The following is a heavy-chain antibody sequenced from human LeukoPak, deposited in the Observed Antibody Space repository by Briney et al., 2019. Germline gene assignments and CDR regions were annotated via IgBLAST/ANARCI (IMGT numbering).Heavy chain of an antibody. V-gene: IGHV3-11*01. CDR1: GFTFSDYY. CDR3: ARGAVPGFDY. Sequence: GGSLRLSCAASGFTFSDYYMNWIRQAPGKGLEWVSYISISGTTIYYADSVKGRFTISRDNANNSLYLQMNSLRVEDTAVYYCARGAVPGFDYWGQGTLVTVSS. CDR2: ISISGTTI. J-gene: IGHJ4*02. D-gene: IGHD6-19*01.